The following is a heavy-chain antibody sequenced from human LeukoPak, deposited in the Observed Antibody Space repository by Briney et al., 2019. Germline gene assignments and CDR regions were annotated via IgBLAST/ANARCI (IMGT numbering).Heavy chain of an antibody. CDR3: ARGESTEPYDY. Sequence: GGSLRLSCAASGFTFSSYSMNWVHQAPGKGLEWVSSISSSSSYIYYADPVKGRFTISRDNAKNSLYLQMNSLRAEDTAVYYCARGESTEPYDYWGQGTLVTVSS. D-gene: IGHD1-14*01. V-gene: IGHV3-21*01. CDR1: GFTFSSYS. CDR2: ISSSSSYI. J-gene: IGHJ4*02.